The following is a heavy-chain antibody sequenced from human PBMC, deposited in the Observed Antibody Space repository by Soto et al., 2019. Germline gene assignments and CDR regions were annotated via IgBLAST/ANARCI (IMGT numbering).Heavy chain of an antibody. D-gene: IGHD3-16*01. CDR2: IYSSGDT. J-gene: IGHJ5*01. CDR3: RRGRGPPVTHGYDS. Sequence: QVQLQESGPGLVKPSQTLSLTCTVSGGSVTSGGYYWSWIRQRPGKGLEWIGYIYSSGDTNYNPSLNSRVAMSVDTSKNQLCPELTSVTVADTAIYYCRRGRGPPVTHGYDSWGQGILVTVSS. CDR1: GGSVTSGGYY. V-gene: IGHV4-31*03.